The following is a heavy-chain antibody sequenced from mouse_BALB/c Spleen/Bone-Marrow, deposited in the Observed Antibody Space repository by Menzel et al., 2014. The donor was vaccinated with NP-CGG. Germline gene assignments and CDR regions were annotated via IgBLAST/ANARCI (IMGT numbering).Heavy chain of an antibody. CDR2: IWAGGNT. Sequence: VKLVESGPGLVAPSQSLSITCTVSGFSLISFDVHWIRQPPGKGLEWLGVIWAGGNTNYTSAHMSRLNINNDNSKSQVFLKMNSLQPDDTAMYYCARDGYGSGYAWFAYWGQGALVTVSA. V-gene: IGHV2-9*02. J-gene: IGHJ3*01. CDR1: GFSLISFD. D-gene: IGHD1-1*01. CDR3: ARDGYGSGYAWFAY.